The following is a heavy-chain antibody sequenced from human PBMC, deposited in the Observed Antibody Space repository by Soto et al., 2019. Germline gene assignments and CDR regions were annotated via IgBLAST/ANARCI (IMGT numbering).Heavy chain of an antibody. V-gene: IGHV4-59*01. J-gene: IGHJ4*02. CDR3: AREGAVAATFDY. D-gene: IGHD6-19*01. CDR2: IYYSGST. Sequence: SSETLSLTCTVSGGSISSYYWSWIRQPPGKGLEWIGYIYYSGSTNYNPSLKSRVTISVDTSKNQFSLKLSSVTAADTAVYYCAREGAVAATFDYWGQGTLVTVSS. CDR1: GGSISSYY.